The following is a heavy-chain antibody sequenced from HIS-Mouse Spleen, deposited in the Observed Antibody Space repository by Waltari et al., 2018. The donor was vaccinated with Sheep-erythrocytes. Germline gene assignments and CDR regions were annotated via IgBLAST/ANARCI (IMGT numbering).Heavy chain of an antibody. J-gene: IGHJ4*02. CDR2: TYYRSKWYN. D-gene: IGHD2-15*01. CDR1: GDSVSTHHSA. V-gene: IGHV6-1*01. CDR3: ARDQPGLRLDY. Sequence: QVQLQQSGPGLVQPSQTLPLTCAIPGDSVSTHHSAWNWLRQSPSRGLEWLGRTYYRSKWYNDYAVSVKSRITINPDTSKNQFSLQLNSVTPEDTAVYYCARDQPGLRLDYWGQGTLVTVSS.